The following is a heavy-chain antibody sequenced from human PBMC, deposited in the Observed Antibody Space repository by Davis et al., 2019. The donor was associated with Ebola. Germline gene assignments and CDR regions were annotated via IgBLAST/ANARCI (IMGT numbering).Heavy chain of an antibody. CDR1: GGSSSSYY. CDR2: IYYSGST. V-gene: IGHV4-59*12. J-gene: IGHJ4*02. D-gene: IGHD5-18*01. Sequence: SETLSLTCTVSGGSSSSYYWSWIRQPPGKGLEWIGYIYYSGSTNYNPSLKSRVTISVDTSKNQFSLKLSSVTAADTAVYYCARDLDSYGNDYWGQGTLVTVSS. CDR3: ARDLDSYGNDY.